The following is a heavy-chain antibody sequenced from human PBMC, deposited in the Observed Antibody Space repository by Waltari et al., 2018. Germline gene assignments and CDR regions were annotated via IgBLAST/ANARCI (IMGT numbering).Heavy chain of an antibody. J-gene: IGHJ6*02. CDR1: GGSFSGYY. CDR3: ARLRGIAPYYYYGMDV. D-gene: IGHD1-26*01. V-gene: IGHV4-34*01. Sequence: QVQLQQWGAGLLKPSETLSLTCAVYGGSFSGYYWRWIRQPPGKGLEWIGEINHSGSTNYNPSLKSRVTISVDTSKNQFSLKLSSVTAADTAVYYCARLRGIAPYYYYGMDVWGQGTTVTVSS. CDR2: INHSGST.